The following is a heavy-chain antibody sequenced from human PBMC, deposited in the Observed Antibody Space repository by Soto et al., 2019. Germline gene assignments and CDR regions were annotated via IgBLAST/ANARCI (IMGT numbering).Heavy chain of an antibody. CDR3: ARLPGNCGSRYCYFDL. CDR1: GGSFSGYY. V-gene: IGHV4-34*01. J-gene: IGHJ2*01. Sequence: ASETLSLTCAVYGGSFSGYYWSWIRQPPGKGLEWIGEINHSGSTNYTPSLKSRVTISVDTSKNQFSLKRSSVTDADTAVDYCARLPGNCGSRYCYFDLWGRGTLVTVSP. CDR2: INHSGST. D-gene: IGHD1-20*01.